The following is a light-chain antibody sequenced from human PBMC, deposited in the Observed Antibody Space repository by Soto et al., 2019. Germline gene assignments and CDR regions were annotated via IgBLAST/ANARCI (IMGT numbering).Light chain of an antibody. CDR1: QTLSSSY. CDR2: GAS. CDR3: QQYGSSPWT. V-gene: IGKV3-20*01. J-gene: IGKJ1*01. Sequence: EIVLTQSPGTLSLSPGERATLSCRASQTLSSSYLAWYQQKPGQGPRLLIYGASSRATGIPDRFSGSGSGTDFSLTISRLEPEDFVVYYCQQYGSSPWTVGQGTKVDIK.